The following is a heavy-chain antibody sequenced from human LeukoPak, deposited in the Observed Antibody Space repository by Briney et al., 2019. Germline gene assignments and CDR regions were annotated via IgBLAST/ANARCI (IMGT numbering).Heavy chain of an antibody. CDR1: GGSISSSSYY. D-gene: IGHD4-11*01. J-gene: IGHJ4*02. Sequence: SETLSLTCTVSGGSISSSSYYWGWIREPPGKVLEWIGSIYYSGSTYYNPSLKSRVTISVDTSKNQFSLKLSSMTAADTAVYYCAKLSGYSNCDFDYWGQGTLVTVSS. V-gene: IGHV4-39*01. CDR3: AKLSGYSNCDFDY. CDR2: IYYSGST.